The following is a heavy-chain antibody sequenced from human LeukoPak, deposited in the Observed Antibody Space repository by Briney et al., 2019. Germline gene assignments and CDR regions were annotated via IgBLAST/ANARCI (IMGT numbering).Heavy chain of an antibody. CDR1: GGSISSYY. V-gene: IGHV4-4*09. J-gene: IGHJ6*03. Sequence: SETLSLTCTVSGGSISSYYWSWIRQSPVKGLEWIGYIFPSGSAFYNPPLESRVTISLDTSENQFSLTLSPVTAADTAVYYCARRNHYFYYMDVWGKGTTVTVSS. CDR3: ARRNHYFYYMDV. CDR2: IFPSGSA.